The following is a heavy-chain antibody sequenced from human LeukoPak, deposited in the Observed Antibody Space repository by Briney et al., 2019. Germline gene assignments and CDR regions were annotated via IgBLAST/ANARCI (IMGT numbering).Heavy chain of an antibody. CDR1: GFTFSSYW. Sequence: GGSLRLSCAASGFTFSSYWMHWVRQAPGKGLVWVSRINTDGSSTSYADSVKGRFTISRDNAKNTLYLQMNSLRAEDTAVYYCARGWLDYYFDYWGQGTLVTVSS. D-gene: IGHD5-12*01. V-gene: IGHV3-74*01. CDR3: ARGWLDYYFDY. CDR2: INTDGSST. J-gene: IGHJ4*02.